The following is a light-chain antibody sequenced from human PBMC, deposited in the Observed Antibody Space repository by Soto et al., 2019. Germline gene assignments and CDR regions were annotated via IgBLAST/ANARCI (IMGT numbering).Light chain of an antibody. V-gene: IGKV3-20*01. J-gene: IGKJ1*01. CDR2: SAS. CDR3: QQYNSSLVT. CDR1: QNVNSNY. Sequence: EIVLTQSPGTLSLSPGERATLSCRASQNVNSNYLAWYQQTPGQAPRLLIYSASSRATGIPDRFSGSGYGTDFTLTISRLEPEDFAVYYCQQYNSSLVTFGQGTKVEIK.